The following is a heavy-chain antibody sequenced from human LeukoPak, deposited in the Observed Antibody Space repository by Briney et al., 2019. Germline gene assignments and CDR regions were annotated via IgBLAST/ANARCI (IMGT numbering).Heavy chain of an antibody. CDR3: AGGNYYYYMDV. CDR1: GYAFTSYD. CDR2: MNPNSGNT. J-gene: IGHJ6*03. V-gene: IGHV1-8*01. Sequence: ASVKVSCKASGYAFTSYDINWVRQATGQGLEWMGWMNPNSGNTGYAQKFQGRVTITADESTSTAYMELSSLRSEDTAVYYCAGGNYYYYMDVWGKGTTVTVSS.